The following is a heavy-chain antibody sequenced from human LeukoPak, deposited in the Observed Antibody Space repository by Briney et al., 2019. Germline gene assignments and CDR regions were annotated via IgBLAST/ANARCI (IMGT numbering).Heavy chain of an antibody. CDR1: GFTFSNFW. D-gene: IGHD2-21*02. Sequence: PGGSLRLSCAASGFTFSNFWIHWVRQAPGKGLVWVSRIYGDGTTTSYADSVKGRFTISRDNAKNTLYLQMNSLRAEDTAVYYCARGPGAYCGGACPDYWGQGILVTVSS. J-gene: IGHJ4*02. CDR3: ARGPGAYCGGACPDY. CDR2: IYGDGTTT. V-gene: IGHV3-74*01.